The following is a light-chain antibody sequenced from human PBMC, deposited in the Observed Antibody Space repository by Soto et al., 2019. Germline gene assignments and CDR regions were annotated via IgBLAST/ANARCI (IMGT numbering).Light chain of an antibody. Sequence: QSALTQPASVSGSPGQSITISCTGTSSDVGSYNVVSWYQQHPGKAPKLMIYEGNKRPSGVSNRFSGSKSGNTASLTISGLQAEDEADYYCSSYTRSDTLVFGGGTKLTVL. CDR2: EGN. CDR3: SSYTRSDTLV. CDR1: SSDVGSYNV. V-gene: IGLV2-14*02. J-gene: IGLJ2*01.